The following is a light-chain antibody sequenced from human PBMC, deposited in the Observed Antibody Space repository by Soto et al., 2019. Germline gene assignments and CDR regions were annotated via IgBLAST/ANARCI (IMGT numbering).Light chain of an antibody. V-gene: IGKV3-11*01. CDR2: DAY. Sequence: EVVLTQSPVTLSLSPGERATLSCRASQSFRGLLACYQQKPGQAPRLLIYDAYNMATGIPPRFSGSGSGTDFTLTISSLEPEDAAVYYCQQRHMWPITFGQVTRLEIK. CDR3: QQRHMWPIT. CDR1: QSFRGL. J-gene: IGKJ5*01.